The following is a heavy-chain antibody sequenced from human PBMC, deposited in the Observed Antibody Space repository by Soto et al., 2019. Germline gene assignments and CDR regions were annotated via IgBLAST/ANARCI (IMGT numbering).Heavy chain of an antibody. CDR1: GYTFTGYY. CDR3: ARSLTSSAYCSGGSCYVFDY. D-gene: IGHD2-15*01. CDR2: INPNSGGT. Sequence: GASVKVSCKASGYTFTGYYMHWVRQAPGQGLEWMGWINPNSGGTNYAQKFQGWVTMTRDTSISTAYMELSRLRSDDTAVYYCARSLTSSAYCSGGSCYVFDYWGQGTLVTVSS. V-gene: IGHV1-2*04. J-gene: IGHJ4*02.